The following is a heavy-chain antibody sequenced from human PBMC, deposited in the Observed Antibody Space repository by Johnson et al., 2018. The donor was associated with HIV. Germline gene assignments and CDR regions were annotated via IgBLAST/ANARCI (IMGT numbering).Heavy chain of an antibody. CDR2: IRYDGSNK. Sequence: QVQLVESGGGVVQPGGSLRLSCAASGFTFSSYGMHWVRQAPGKGLEWVAFIRYDGSNKYYADSGKGRFTISRDNSKNTLYLQMNSLRPEDTAVYYCAKTPGDDWYYSEGSDAFDVWGQGTLVTVSS. V-gene: IGHV3-30*02. CDR3: AKTPGDDWYYSEGSDAFDV. CDR1: GFTFSSYG. J-gene: IGHJ3*01. D-gene: IGHD2-21*02.